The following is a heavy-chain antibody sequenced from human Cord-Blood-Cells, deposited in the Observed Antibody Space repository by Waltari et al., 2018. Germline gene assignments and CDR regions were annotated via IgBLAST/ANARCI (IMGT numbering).Heavy chain of an antibody. CDR2: ISGSGGST. J-gene: IGHJ4*02. CDR3: AKDRRSYYYFDY. CDR1: GSTFSSHD. V-gene: IGHV3-23*01. Sequence: EVQLLESGGGLVQPGGSLRLSCAASGSTFSSHDMLRVRQAPGKGLEWVSAISGSGGSTYYADSVKGRFTISRDNSKNTLYLQMNSLRAEDTAVYYCAKDRRSYYYFDYWGQGTLVTVSS. D-gene: IGHD1-26*01.